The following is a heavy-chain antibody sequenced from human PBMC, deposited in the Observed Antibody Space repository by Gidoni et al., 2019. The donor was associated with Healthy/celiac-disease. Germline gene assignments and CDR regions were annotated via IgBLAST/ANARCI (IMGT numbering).Heavy chain of an antibody. CDR1: GGSFSGYY. CDR3: ARDRGGSCD. CDR2: INHSGST. D-gene: IGHD2-15*01. J-gene: IGHJ4*02. V-gene: IGHV4-34*01. Sequence: QVQLQQWGAGLLTPSETLSLTCAVYGGSFSGYYWSWIRQPPGKGLEWIGEINHSGSTNYNPTLKSRVTISVDTSKNQFSLKLSSVTAADTAVYYCARDRGGSCDWGQGTLVTVSS.